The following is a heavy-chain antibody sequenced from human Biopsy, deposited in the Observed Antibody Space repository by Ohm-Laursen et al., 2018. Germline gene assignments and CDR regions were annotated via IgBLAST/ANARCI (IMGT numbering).Heavy chain of an antibody. Sequence: SLRLSCAATGFILNNYGLSWVRQVPGKGLEWVSGISWSSAHIDYADSVKGRFTISRDNAKKSLYLQMNSLRAEDTALYYCVKATASYDSRGYYYDYWGQGTLVTVSS. CDR1: GFILNNYG. CDR3: VKATASYDSRGYYYDY. J-gene: IGHJ4*02. CDR2: ISWSSAHI. D-gene: IGHD3-22*01. V-gene: IGHV3-9*01.